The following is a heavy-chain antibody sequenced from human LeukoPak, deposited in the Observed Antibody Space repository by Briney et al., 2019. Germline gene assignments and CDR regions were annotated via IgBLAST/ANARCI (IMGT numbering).Heavy chain of an antibody. CDR2: IMPLFGTA. D-gene: IGHD4-17*01. V-gene: IGHV1-69*05. Sequence: SVKVSCKTSGGTYNNSAISWVRQAPGQGLEWLGGIMPLFGTAGYAQKFQGRVTITKDESTRTVYLELTSLTSDDTAVYYCARDVHGDYGSGWFDPWGQGTLVSVSS. J-gene: IGHJ5*02. CDR1: GGTYNNSA. CDR3: ARDVHGDYGSGWFDP.